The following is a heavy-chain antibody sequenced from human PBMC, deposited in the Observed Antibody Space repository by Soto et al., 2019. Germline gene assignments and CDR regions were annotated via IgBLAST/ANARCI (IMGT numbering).Heavy chain of an antibody. CDR2: IYYSGST. V-gene: IGHV4-39*02. Sequence: PSATLSLTCTVSGGSISSSSYYWGWIRQPPGKGLEWIGSIYYSGSTYYNPSLKSRVTMSVDTSKNQFSLKLSSVTAADTAVYYCSRDALRGDYDTLETRGAFDIWGQGTMVTVSS. CDR1: GGSISSSSYY. D-gene: IGHD4-17*01. CDR3: SRDALRGDYDTLETRGAFDI. J-gene: IGHJ3*02.